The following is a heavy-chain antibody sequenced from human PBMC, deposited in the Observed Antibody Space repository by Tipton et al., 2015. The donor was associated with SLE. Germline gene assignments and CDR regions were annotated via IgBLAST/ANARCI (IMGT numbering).Heavy chain of an antibody. CDR1: GFTFSSYD. Sequence: SLRLSCAASGFTFSSYDMNWVRQAPGKGLEWVSYISSSGSTIYYADSVKGRFTISRDNAKNSLYLQMNSLRAEDTAVYYCARDRLPREDIVVVPAAQGAFDIWGQGTMVTVSS. CDR2: ISSSGSTI. V-gene: IGHV3-48*03. CDR3: ARDRLPREDIVVVPAAQGAFDI. D-gene: IGHD2-2*01. J-gene: IGHJ3*02.